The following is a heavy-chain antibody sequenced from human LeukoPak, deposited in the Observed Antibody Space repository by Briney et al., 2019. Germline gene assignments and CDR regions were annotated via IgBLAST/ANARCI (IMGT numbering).Heavy chain of an antibody. V-gene: IGHV3-33*01. CDR3: ARDKTYYDFWSGYYPDY. CDR1: GFTFSSYG. D-gene: IGHD3-3*01. J-gene: IGHJ4*02. CDR2: IWYDGSNK. Sequence: GGSLRLSCAASGFTFSSYGMHWVRQAPGKGLEWVAVIWYDGSNKYYADSVKGRFTISRDNSKNTLYLQMNSLRAEDTAVYYCARDKTYYDFWSGYYPDYWGQGTLVTVSS.